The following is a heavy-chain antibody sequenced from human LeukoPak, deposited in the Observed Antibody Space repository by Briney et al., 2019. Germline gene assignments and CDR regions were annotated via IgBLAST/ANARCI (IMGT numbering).Heavy chain of an antibody. Sequence: GSLRLSCTASGFPFIEYSRNWVRQAPGKGLEWISYIGIDSGNTKYADSVRGRFTISADKAKNSLYLQMNSLRVQDTAVYYCARDHNYAFDNWGQGTLVSVAS. D-gene: IGHD1-1*01. CDR3: ARDHNYAFDN. CDR1: GFPFIEYS. V-gene: IGHV3-48*01. CDR2: IGIDSGNT. J-gene: IGHJ4*02.